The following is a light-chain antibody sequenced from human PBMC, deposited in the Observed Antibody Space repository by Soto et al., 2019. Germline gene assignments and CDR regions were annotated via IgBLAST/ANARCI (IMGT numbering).Light chain of an antibody. CDR1: QSVSTNY. Sequence: EIVMTQSPGTRSWSPWERATLSCRASQSVSTNYVAWYRQKPGQAPRLLIYGASSRASGIPDRFRGSGSGTDFTLTISRLEPEDFAVYYCQQYANSHGTFGQGTKV. CDR3: QQYANSHGT. J-gene: IGKJ1*01. CDR2: GAS. V-gene: IGKV3-20*01.